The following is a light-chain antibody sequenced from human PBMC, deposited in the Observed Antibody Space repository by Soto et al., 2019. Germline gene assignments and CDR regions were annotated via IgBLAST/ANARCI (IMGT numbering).Light chain of an antibody. J-gene: IGKJ4*01. Sequence: ESVLTQSPGTLSLSPGERATLSCRASQSVSSYLAWYQQKPGQAPRLLIYDASNRATGIPARFSGSGSGTDFTLTISSLEPEDFAVYYCQQRSNWPRTFGGGTKVDI. V-gene: IGKV3-11*01. CDR3: QQRSNWPRT. CDR1: QSVSSY. CDR2: DAS.